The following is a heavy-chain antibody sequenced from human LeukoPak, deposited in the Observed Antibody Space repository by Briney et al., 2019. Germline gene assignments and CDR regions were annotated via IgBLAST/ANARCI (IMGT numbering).Heavy chain of an antibody. J-gene: IGHJ4*02. CDR2: IWYDGSNK. CDR3: ARDRGEVGPLTNPLYYFDY. CDR1: GFTFSHYG. V-gene: IGHV3-33*01. D-gene: IGHD3-10*01. Sequence: GRSLRLSCAASGFTFSHYGMHWVRQVPGKGLEWVAVIWYDGSNKYNVDSVKGRFTISRDNSKNTLYLQMNSLRAEDTAVNYCARDRGEVGPLTNPLYYFDYWGQGTLVTVSS.